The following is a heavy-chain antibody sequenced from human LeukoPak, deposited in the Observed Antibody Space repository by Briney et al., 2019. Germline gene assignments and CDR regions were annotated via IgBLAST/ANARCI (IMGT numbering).Heavy chain of an antibody. CDR1: GFMFDDHA. V-gene: IGHV3-9*01. CDR3: ARARSRSVRGTIPGWAWNLDL. CDR2: IGWNTGSF. Sequence: PGRSLRLSCAAYGFMFDDHAMHWVRQAPGKGLEWVSGIGWNTGSFDYVDSVKGRFTVSRDNVKKSLYLQMNSLTGEGTALYYCARARSRSVRGTIPGWAWNLDLWGRGTLVTVSS. J-gene: IGHJ2*01. D-gene: IGHD3-10*01.